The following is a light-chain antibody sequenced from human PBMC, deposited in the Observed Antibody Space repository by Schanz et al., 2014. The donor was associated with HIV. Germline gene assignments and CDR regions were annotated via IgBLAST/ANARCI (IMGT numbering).Light chain of an antibody. J-gene: IGKJ1*01. CDR1: QSVSSN. Sequence: EIVMTQSPATLSVSPGERATLSCRASQSVSSNLAWYQQKPNQAPRLLIFGASNRATGIPDRFSGSGSGTEFTLTISSLQSEYFATYYCQQYVGFYHTFGQGTKVEIK. V-gene: IGKV3D-15*01. CDR2: GAS. CDR3: QQYVGFYHT.